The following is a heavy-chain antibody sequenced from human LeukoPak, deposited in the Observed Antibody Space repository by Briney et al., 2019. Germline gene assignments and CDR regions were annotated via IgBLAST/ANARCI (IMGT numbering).Heavy chain of an antibody. J-gene: IGHJ5*02. CDR3: ARDVSLAAAGENWFDP. D-gene: IGHD6-13*01. CDR2: ISSSSSYI. CDR1: GFTLSSYS. Sequence: GGSLRLSCAASGFTLSSYSMNWLRQAPGKGLEWVSSISSSSSYIYYADSVKGRFTISRDNAKNSLYLQMNSLRAEDTAVYYCARDVSLAAAGENWFDPWGQGTLVTVSS. V-gene: IGHV3-21*04.